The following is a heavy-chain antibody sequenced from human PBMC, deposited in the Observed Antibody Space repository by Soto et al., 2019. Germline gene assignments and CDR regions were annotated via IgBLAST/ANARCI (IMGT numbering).Heavy chain of an antibody. J-gene: IGHJ5*02. CDR2: ISYDGSNK. Sequence: QVQLVESGVGVVQPGRSLRLSCAASGFTFSSYAMHWVRQAPGKGLEWVAVISYDGSNKYYADSVKGRFTISRDNSKNTLYLQMNSLRAEDTAVYYCAGERITMVRGVRNWFDPWGQGTLVTVSS. V-gene: IGHV3-30-3*01. D-gene: IGHD3-10*01. CDR1: GFTFSSYA. CDR3: AGERITMVRGVRNWFDP.